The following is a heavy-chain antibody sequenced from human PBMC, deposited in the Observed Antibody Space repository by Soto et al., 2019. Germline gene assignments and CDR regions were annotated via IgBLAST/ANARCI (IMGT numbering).Heavy chain of an antibody. CDR2: IYYSGST. J-gene: IGHJ6*02. Sequence: SETLSLTCTVSGGSISSYYWSWIRQPPGKGLEWIGYIYYSGSTNYNPSLKSRVTISVDTSKDQFSLKLSSVTAANPAMYFCATDHSGMDIWGQGTTLAVSS. CDR1: GGSISSYY. CDR3: ATDHSGMDI. V-gene: IGHV4-59*01.